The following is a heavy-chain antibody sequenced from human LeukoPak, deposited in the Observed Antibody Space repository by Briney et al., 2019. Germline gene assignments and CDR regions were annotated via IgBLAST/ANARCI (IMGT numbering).Heavy chain of an antibody. J-gene: IGHJ6*03. D-gene: IGHD3-16*01. Sequence: ASVKVSCKASGYTFTGYYMHWVRQAPGQGLEWMGWINPNSGGTNYAQKLQGRVTMTRDTSISTAYMELSRLRSDDTAVYYCARVGAESYYYYMDVWGKGTTVTVSS. CDR1: GYTFTGYY. CDR3: ARVGAESYYYYMDV. V-gene: IGHV1-2*02. CDR2: INPNSGGT.